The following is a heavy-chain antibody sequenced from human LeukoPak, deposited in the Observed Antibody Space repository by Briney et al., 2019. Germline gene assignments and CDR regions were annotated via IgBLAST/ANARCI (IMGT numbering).Heavy chain of an antibody. J-gene: IGHJ6*03. Sequence: ASVKVPCKASGYTFTGYYIQWVRQAPGQGLEWMGWINPHSGGTNYAQEFQGRVTMTRDTSISTAYMELSSLRPDDTAVYYCARGSSTGPLYMDVWGKGTTVTISS. CDR3: ARGSSTGPLYMDV. D-gene: IGHD6-19*01. V-gene: IGHV1-2*02. CDR2: INPHSGGT. CDR1: GYTFTGYY.